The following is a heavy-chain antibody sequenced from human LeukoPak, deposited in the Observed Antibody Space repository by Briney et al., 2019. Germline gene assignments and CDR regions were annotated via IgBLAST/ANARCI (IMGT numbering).Heavy chain of an antibody. V-gene: IGHV3-74*01. CDR2: INGDGSTS. CDR3: AKDYDILTGYYTPYYYYGMDV. CDR1: GFTFSSYW. Sequence: GGSPRLSCAASGFTFSSYWMHWVRHAPGKGLVWVSRINGDGSTSNYADSVKGRFTISRDNAKNTLYLQMNSLRAEDTAVYYCAKDYDILTGYYTPYYYYGMDVWGQGTTVTVSS. D-gene: IGHD3-9*01. J-gene: IGHJ6*02.